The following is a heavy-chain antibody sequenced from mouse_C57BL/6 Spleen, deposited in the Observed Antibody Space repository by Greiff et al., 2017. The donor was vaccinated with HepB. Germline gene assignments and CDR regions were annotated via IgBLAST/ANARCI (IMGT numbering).Heavy chain of an antibody. Sequence: QVQLKESGAELVKPGASVKLSCKASGYTFTSYWMHWVKQRPGRGLEWIGRIDPNSGGTKYNEKFKGKATLTVDKPSSTAYMQLSSLTSEDSAVYYCARSYSNYVDWFAYWGQGTLVTVSA. D-gene: IGHD2-5*01. CDR1: GYTFTSYW. CDR3: ARSYSNYVDWFAY. V-gene: IGHV1-72*01. CDR2: IDPNSGGT. J-gene: IGHJ3*01.